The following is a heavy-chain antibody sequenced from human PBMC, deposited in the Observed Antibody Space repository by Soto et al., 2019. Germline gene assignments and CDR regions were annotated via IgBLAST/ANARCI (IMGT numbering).Heavy chain of an antibody. CDR2: IIPIFGTA. J-gene: IGHJ3*02. V-gene: IGHV1-69*13. CDR1: GGTFSSYA. CDR3: ARAGTITHKNRDAFDI. Sequence: SVKVSCKASGGTFSSYAISWVRQAPGQGLEWMGGIIPIFGTANYAQKFQGRVTITADESTSTAYMELSSLRSEDTAVYYCARAGTITHKNRDAFDIWGEGTMVSVSS. D-gene: IGHD1-20*01.